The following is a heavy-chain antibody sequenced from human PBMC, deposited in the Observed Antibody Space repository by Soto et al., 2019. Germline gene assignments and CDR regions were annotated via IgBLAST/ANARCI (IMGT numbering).Heavy chain of an antibody. Sequence: QVQLVESGGGVVQPGSSLRLSCAASGFSFSRPVMHWVRQGPGKGLEWVASLSFEGTNQYYADALKGRFTISRDNSKNTVYLQRNSLRPEDTAVYYCSRARGSDYINDAWGQGTLVTVSS. J-gene: IGHJ5*02. V-gene: IGHV3-30-3*01. CDR2: LSFEGTNQ. CDR3: SRARGSDYINDA. CDR1: GFSFSRPV. D-gene: IGHD4-17*01.